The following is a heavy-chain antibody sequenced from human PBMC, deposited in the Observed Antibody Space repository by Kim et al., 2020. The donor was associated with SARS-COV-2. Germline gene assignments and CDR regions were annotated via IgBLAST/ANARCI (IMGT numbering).Heavy chain of an antibody. D-gene: IGHD3-22*01. CDR2: INTGNGNT. CDR1: GYTFTSYA. V-gene: IGHV1-3*04. Sequence: ASVKVSCKASGYTFTSYAMHWVRQAPGQRLEWMGWINTGNGNTKYSQKFQDRVTITRDTSASTAYMVLSSLRSEDTAVYYCARGYYYDSSGYGYWGQGTL. J-gene: IGHJ4*02. CDR3: ARGYYYDSSGYGY.